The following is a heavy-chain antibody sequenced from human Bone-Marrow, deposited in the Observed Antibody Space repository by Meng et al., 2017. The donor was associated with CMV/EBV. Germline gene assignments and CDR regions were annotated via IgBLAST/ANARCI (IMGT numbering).Heavy chain of an antibody. CDR2: ISGYNDNT. V-gene: IGHV1-18*01. Sequence: SVQVSCKASRYSFSTYVILGVRQAPGQGLEWMGWISGYNDNTNYAQNLQGRVTMTTDRSTSTAYMEPRSLRSDDTAVYYWARSNSGDFDFWSRYSGGDHYVMDVWGQGTTVTVSS. CDR3: ARSNSGDFDFWSRYSGGDHYVMDV. CDR1: RYSFSTYV. D-gene: IGHD3-3*01. J-gene: IGHJ6*02.